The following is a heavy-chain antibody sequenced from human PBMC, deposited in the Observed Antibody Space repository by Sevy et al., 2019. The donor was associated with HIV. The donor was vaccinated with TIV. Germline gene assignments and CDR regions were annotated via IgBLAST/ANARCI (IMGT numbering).Heavy chain of an antibody. CDR3: ARPYGSGSWEAFDI. CDR1: GFIFSTYT. D-gene: IGHD3-10*01. J-gene: IGHJ3*02. CDR2: ISSRSNYI. V-gene: IGHV3-21*01. Sequence: GGSLRLSCAASGFIFSTYTMNWVRQAPGKGLEWVSSISSRSNYIYYADSVKGRLTISRDNAKNSLYLQMNSLRAEDTAVYYCARPYGSGSWEAFDIWGQGTMVTVSS.